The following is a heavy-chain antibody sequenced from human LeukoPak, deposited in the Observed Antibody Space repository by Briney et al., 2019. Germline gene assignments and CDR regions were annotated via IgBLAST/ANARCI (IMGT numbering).Heavy chain of an antibody. J-gene: IGHJ3*02. V-gene: IGHV4-59*08. CDR3: ARHRFAWYDFDI. CDR2: KYYSGST. D-gene: IGHD3-9*01. CDR1: GASISSYY. Sequence: SETLSFTCTVSGASISSYYWSWIRQPPGKGLEWIAYKYYSGSTDSNPSLKSRVSISVDTSKNQFSLKLSSVTAADTAIYYCARHRFAWYDFDIWGQGTMVTVSS.